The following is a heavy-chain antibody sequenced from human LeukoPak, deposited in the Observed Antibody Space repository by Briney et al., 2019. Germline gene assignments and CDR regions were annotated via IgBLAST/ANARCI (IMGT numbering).Heavy chain of an antibody. J-gene: IGHJ4*02. CDR3: ARGESGAAAGRY. Sequence: ASVKVSCKASGYTFTSYDINWVRQATGQGLEWMGWMNPNSGNTGYAQKFQGRVTMTRDTSISTAYMELSSLRSEDTAVYYCARGESGAAAGRYWGQGTLVTVSS. D-gene: IGHD6-13*01. V-gene: IGHV1-8*01. CDR2: MNPNSGNT. CDR1: GYTFTSYD.